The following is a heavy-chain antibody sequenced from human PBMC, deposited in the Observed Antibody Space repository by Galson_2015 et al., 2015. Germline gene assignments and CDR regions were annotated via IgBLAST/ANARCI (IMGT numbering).Heavy chain of an antibody. J-gene: IGHJ6*02. D-gene: IGHD3-3*01. CDR2: VSWNSAGI. CDR3: VKERDYDFIHGMDV. Sequence: SLRLSCAASGFTFDDYAMHWVRQAPGKGLEWVSGVSWNSAGIGYADSVKGRFTISRDNAKNSLYLQMNSLRPEDTALYYCVKERDYDFIHGMDVWGQGTTVTVSS. V-gene: IGHV3-9*01. CDR1: GFTFDDYA.